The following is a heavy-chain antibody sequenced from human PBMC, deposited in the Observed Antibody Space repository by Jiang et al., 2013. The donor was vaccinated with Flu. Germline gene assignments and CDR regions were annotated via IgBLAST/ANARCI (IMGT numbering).Heavy chain of an antibody. D-gene: IGHD3-3*01. CDR1: GYTFTSYD. V-gene: IGHV1-8*01. CDR2: MNPNSGNT. J-gene: IGHJ6*02. Sequence: SGAEVKKPGASVKVSCKASGYTFTSYDINWVRQATGQGLEWMGWMNPNSGNTGYAQKFQGRVTMTRNTSISTAYMELSSLRSEDTAVYYCARGPLDDGYDFWSGYLHGMDVWGQGTTVTVSS. CDR3: ARGPLDDGYDFWSGYLHGMDV.